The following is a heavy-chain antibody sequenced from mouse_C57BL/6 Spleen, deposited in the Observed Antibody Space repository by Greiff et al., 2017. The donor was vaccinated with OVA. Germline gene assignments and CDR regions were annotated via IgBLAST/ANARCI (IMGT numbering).Heavy chain of an antibody. CDR1: GYTFTSYW. CDR3: ARPTVVATRYFDV. J-gene: IGHJ1*03. Sequence: QVQLQQPGPELVKPGASVKLSCKASGYTFTSYWMHWVKQRPGQGLEWIGNINPSNGGTNYNEKFKSKATLTVDKSSSTAYMQLSSLTSEDSAVYFCARPTVVATRYFDVWGTGTTVTVSS. D-gene: IGHD1-1*01. CDR2: INPSNGGT. V-gene: IGHV1-53*01.